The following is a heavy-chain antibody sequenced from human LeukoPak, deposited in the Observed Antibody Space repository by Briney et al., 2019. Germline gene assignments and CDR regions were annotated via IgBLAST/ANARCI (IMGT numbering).Heavy chain of an antibody. CDR3: ARAYDFWSGLPFGDYYYGMDV. Sequence: PGGSLRLSCAASGFTFSSYVMTWVRQAPGKGLEWVSSISSSSSYIYYADSVKGRFTISRDNAKNSLYLQMNSLRAEDTAVYYCARAYDFWSGLPFGDYYYGMDVWGQGTTVTVSS. D-gene: IGHD3-3*01. J-gene: IGHJ6*02. CDR1: GFTFSSYV. V-gene: IGHV3-21*01. CDR2: ISSSSSYI.